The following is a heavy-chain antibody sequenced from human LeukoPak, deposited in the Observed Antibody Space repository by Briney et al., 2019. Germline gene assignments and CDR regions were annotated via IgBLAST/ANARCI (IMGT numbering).Heavy chain of an antibody. CDR1: AFIFSGHW. J-gene: IGHJ4*02. Sequence: GGSLRLSCEGSAFIFSGHWMNWVRQAPGKGLEWVANIKQDGSKKSYVDSVKGRFTISRDNAKNSLYLQMNSLRAEDTAIYYCTRVGYIDEGIDYWGQGTLVTVSS. D-gene: IGHD5-24*01. CDR2: IKQDGSKK. V-gene: IGHV3-7*04. CDR3: TRVGYIDEGIDY.